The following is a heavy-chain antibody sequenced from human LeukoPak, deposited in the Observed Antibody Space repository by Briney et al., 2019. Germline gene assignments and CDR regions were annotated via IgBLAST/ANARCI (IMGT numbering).Heavy chain of an antibody. J-gene: IGHJ3*02. CDR3: ARRDSGYDNRAFDI. CDR1: GFTFSNYA. D-gene: IGHD5-12*01. CDR2: ISTGGGTT. V-gene: IGHV3-23*01. Sequence: GGSLRLSCAASGFTFSNYALNWVREAPGKGLEWVSSISTGGGTTYYADSVKGRFTISRDNAKNTLYLQMNSLRAEDTAVYYCARRDSGYDNRAFDIWGQGTMVTVSS.